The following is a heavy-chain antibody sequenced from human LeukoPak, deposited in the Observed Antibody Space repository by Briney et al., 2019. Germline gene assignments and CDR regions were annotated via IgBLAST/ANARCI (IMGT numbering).Heavy chain of an antibody. CDR1: GFTFSSYG. CDR3: AKDWGSH. D-gene: IGHD3-16*01. Sequence: GGSLRLSCAASGFTFSSYGMHWVRQAPGKGLEWVAVISYDGSNKYYADSVKGRFTISRDNSKNTLYLQMNSLRAEDTAVYYCAKDWGSHWGQGTLVTVSS. J-gene: IGHJ4*02. CDR2: ISYDGSNK. V-gene: IGHV3-30*18.